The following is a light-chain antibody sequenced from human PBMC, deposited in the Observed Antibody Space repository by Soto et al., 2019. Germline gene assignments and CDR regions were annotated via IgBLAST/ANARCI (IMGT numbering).Light chain of an antibody. CDR1: QSVSSSY. CDR2: GSS. V-gene: IGKV3-20*01. Sequence: EIVLTQSPGTLSLSPGERATLSCRASQSVSSSYLAWYQQKPGQAPRLLIYGSSSRANGIPDRFSGSGSGTVFTLTISSLEPEDFAVYYCQQYSSSPLTFGQGTKVEIK. CDR3: QQYSSSPLT. J-gene: IGKJ1*01.